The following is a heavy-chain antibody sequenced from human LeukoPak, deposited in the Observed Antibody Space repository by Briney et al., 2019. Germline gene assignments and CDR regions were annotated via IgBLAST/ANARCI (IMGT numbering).Heavy chain of an antibody. CDR1: GFTFSSYS. CDR3: ARSIAVAGNPDI. CDR2: ISSSSSYI. D-gene: IGHD6-19*01. V-gene: IGHV3-21*01. Sequence: GGSLRLSCAASGFTFSSYSMNWVRQAPGKGLEWVSSISSSSSYIYYADSVKGRFTISRDNAKNSLYLQMNSLRAEDTAVHYCARSIAVAGNPDIWGQGTMVTVSS. J-gene: IGHJ3*02.